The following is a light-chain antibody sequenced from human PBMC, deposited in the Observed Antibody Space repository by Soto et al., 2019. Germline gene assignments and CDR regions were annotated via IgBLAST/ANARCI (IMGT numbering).Light chain of an antibody. CDR2: EGS. J-gene: IGLJ2*01. Sequence: QSALTQPASVSGSPGQSITISCTGTSSDVGSYNLVSWYQQHPGKAPKLLIYEGSKRTSGVSNRFSGSKSGNTASLTISGLEAEDEADYSCCSYACSSTDVVFGGGTKVTVL. CDR3: CSYACSSTDVV. V-gene: IGLV2-23*01. CDR1: SSDVGSYNL.